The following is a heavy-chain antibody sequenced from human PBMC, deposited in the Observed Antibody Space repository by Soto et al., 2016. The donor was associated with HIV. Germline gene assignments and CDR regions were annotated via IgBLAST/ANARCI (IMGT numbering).Heavy chain of an antibody. J-gene: IGHJ6*03. V-gene: IGHV3-23*01. CDR2: ISPTGDST. D-gene: IGHD3-10*01. CDR1: GLTFSNYD. Sequence: DVQLLESGGGLVQPGGSLRLSCSASGLTFSNYDMRWVRQGPGRGLEWVSGISPTGDSTYYADSVKGRFNIFRDNSKNTLWLQMDNLRAEDTGVYYCATSRCSSCYIIYYYYMDIWGVGTRSP. CDR3: ATSRCSSCYIIYYYYMDI.